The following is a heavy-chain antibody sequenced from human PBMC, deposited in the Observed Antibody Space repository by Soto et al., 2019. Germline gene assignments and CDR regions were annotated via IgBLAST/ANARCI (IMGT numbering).Heavy chain of an antibody. Sequence: GRSLRLSCAASGFTFSSYGMHWVRQAPGKGLEWVAVIWYDGSNKYYADSVKGRFTISRDNSKNTLYLQMNSLRAEDTAVYYCARTYCGGDCYSDRGGWFDPWGQGTLVTVSS. J-gene: IGHJ5*02. D-gene: IGHD2-21*02. V-gene: IGHV3-33*01. CDR1: GFTFSSYG. CDR2: IWYDGSNK. CDR3: ARTYCGGDCYSDRGGWFDP.